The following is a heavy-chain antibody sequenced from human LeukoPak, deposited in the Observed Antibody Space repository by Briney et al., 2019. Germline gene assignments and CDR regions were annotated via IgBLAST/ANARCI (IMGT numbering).Heavy chain of an antibody. Sequence: PSETLSLTCTVSGGSISSSSYYWGWIRQPPGKGLEWIGSIYYSGSTYYNPSLKSRVTILVDTSKNQFSLKLSSVAAADTAVYYCARQYPVRYSYGYAGYMDVWGKGTTVTVSS. CDR1: GGSISSSSYY. V-gene: IGHV4-39*07. CDR2: IYYSGST. CDR3: ARQYPVRYSYGYAGYMDV. D-gene: IGHD5-18*01. J-gene: IGHJ6*03.